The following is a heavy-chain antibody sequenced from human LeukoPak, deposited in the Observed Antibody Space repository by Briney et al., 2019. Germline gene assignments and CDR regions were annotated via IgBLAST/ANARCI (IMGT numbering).Heavy chain of an antibody. CDR3: ARGSYDSSGYASWYFDL. CDR2: INHSGST. D-gene: IGHD3-22*01. V-gene: IGHV4-34*01. CDR1: GGSFSGYY. Sequence: SETLSLTCAVYGGSFSGYYWSWIRQPPGKGLEWIGEINHSGSTNYNPSLKSRVTISVDTSKNQFSLKLSSVTAADTAVYYCARGSYDSSGYASWYFDLWGRGTLVTVSS. J-gene: IGHJ2*01.